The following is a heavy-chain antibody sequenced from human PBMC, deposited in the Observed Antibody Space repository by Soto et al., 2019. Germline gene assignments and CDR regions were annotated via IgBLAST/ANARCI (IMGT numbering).Heavy chain of an antibody. CDR1: GGSISSSSYY. Sequence: QLQLQESGPGLVKPSETLSLTCTVSGGSISSSSYYWGWIRQPPGKGLEWIGSIYYSGSTYYNPSLKSRVTISVDKSKNQVSLKLSSVTAADTAVYYCARLEGLATISYYFDYWGQGTLVTVSS. D-gene: IGHD3-9*01. CDR2: IYYSGST. J-gene: IGHJ4*02. V-gene: IGHV4-39*01. CDR3: ARLEGLATISYYFDY.